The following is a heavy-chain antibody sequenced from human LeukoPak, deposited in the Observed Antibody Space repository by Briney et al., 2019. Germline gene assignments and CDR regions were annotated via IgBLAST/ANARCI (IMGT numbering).Heavy chain of an antibody. CDR2: INHSGST. CDR1: GGSFSGYY. CDR3: ARALSRIAAHGY. Sequence: NPSETLSLTCAVYGGSFSGYYWSWIRQPPGKGLEWIGEINHSGSTNYSPSLKSRVTISVDTSKNQFSLKLSSVTAADTAVYYCARALSRIAAHGYWGQGTLVTVSS. J-gene: IGHJ4*02. D-gene: IGHD6-6*01. V-gene: IGHV4-34*01.